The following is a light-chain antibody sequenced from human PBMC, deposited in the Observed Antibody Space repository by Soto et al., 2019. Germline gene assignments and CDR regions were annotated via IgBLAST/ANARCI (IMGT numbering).Light chain of an antibody. V-gene: IGLV3-21*04. J-gene: IGLJ2*01. CDR2: YDS. Sequence: ELTQPPSVSVAPGKTARITCGGNNIGSKSVHWYQQKPGQAPVLVIYYDSDRPSGIPERFSGSNSGNTATLTISRVEAGDEADYYCQVWDSSSDPLFGGGTKLTVL. CDR1: NIGSKS. CDR3: QVWDSSSDPL.